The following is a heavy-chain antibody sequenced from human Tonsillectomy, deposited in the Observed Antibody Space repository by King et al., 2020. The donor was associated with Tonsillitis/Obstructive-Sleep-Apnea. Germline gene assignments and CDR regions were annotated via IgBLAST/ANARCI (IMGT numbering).Heavy chain of an antibody. V-gene: IGHV4-34*01. CDR3: AGGAYYDFWSGYLTQNWFDP. J-gene: IGHJ5*02. Sequence: VQLQQWGAGLLKPSETLSLTCAVYGGSFSGYYWSWIRQPPGKGLEWIGEINHSGSTNYHPSLKSRITISVETSKNQFSLKLGSVTAADTAVYYCAGGAYYDFWSGYLTQNWFDPWGQGTLVTVSS. CDR1: GGSFSGYY. CDR2: INHSGST. D-gene: IGHD3-3*01.